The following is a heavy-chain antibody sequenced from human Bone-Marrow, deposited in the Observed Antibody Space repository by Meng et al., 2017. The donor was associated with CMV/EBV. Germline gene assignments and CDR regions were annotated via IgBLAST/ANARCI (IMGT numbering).Heavy chain of an antibody. D-gene: IGHD1-7*01. CDR3: AKEYTGTPGY. Sequence: GESLKISCAASGFTFSGYAMSWVRQAPGKGLEWVSAISGSGGSTYYADSVKGRFTISRDNSKNTLYLQMNSLRAEDTAVYYCAKEYTGTPGYWGQGTLVTVSS. J-gene: IGHJ4*02. CDR2: ISGSGGST. CDR1: GFTFSGYA. V-gene: IGHV3-23*01.